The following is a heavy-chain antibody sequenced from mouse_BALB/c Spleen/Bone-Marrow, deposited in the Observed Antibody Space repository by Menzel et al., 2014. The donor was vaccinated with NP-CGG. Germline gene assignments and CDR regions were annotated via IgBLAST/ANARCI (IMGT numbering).Heavy chain of an antibody. Sequence: EVKLMESGPELVKPGASVKMSCKASGYTFTSSVMHWVKQKPGQGLEWTGYFNPYNDGSKYNEKFKGKATLTSDKSSSTAYMELSSLTSEDSAVYYCAKGGNYRYDFDYWGQGTTLTVSS. CDR1: GYTFTSSV. CDR3: AKGGNYRYDFDY. CDR2: FNPYNDGS. V-gene: IGHV1-14*01. D-gene: IGHD2-14*01. J-gene: IGHJ2*01.